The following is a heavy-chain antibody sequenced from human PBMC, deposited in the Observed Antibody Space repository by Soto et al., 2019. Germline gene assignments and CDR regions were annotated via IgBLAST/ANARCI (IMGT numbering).Heavy chain of an antibody. CDR2: IYYGGST. V-gene: IGHV4-59*01. Sequence: SETLSLTCTVSGGSISSYYWSWIRQPPGKGLEWIGYIYYGGSTNYNPSLKSRVTISVDTSKNQFSLKLSSVTAADTAVYYCARDRSGWDDNWFDPWGQGTLVTVSS. D-gene: IGHD6-19*01. J-gene: IGHJ5*02. CDR1: GGSISSYY. CDR3: ARDRSGWDDNWFDP.